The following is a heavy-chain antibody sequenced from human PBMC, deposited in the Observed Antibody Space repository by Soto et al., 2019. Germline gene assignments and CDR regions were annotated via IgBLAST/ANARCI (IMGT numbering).Heavy chain of an antibody. Sequence: ESGGGMVQPGGSLRLSCVASGFTFSSYGMHWVRQAPGKGLEYVSSISSNGGTTYYGNSVKGRFTISRDNSKNTLYLQMGSLRAEDMAVYYCVRRVSGNYDYWGQGTLVTVSS. CDR2: ISSNGGTT. J-gene: IGHJ4*02. V-gene: IGHV3-64*01. CDR3: VRRVSGNYDY. CDR1: GFTFSSYG. D-gene: IGHD1-7*01.